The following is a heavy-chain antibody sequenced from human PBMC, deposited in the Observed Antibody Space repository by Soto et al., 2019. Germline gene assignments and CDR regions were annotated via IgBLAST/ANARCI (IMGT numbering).Heavy chain of an antibody. CDR2: IKRDGSEK. J-gene: IGHJ4*02. Sequence: PGGSLRLSRAASGFTFGSNWMSWVRQAPGKGLEWVANIKRDGSEKYYVDSVKGRFTISRDNAKNILYLQMNSLRADDTAVYYCASLEWESTGYADYWGQGTLVTVSS. CDR3: ASLEWESTGYADY. CDR1: GFTFGSNW. D-gene: IGHD3-3*01. V-gene: IGHV3-7*03.